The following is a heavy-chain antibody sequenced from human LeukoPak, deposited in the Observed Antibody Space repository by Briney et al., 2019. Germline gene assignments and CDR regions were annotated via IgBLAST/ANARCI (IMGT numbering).Heavy chain of an antibody. CDR3: ARNGDYGDSYFDY. CDR2: ITGSAVST. Sequence: GGSLRLSCTVSGFTFGDYAMSWFRQAPGKGLEWVSTITGSAVSTYYADAEKGRFTISRDNSKNTLYLQMNSLRAEDTAVYYCARNGDYGDSYFDYWGQGTLVTVSS. J-gene: IGHJ4*02. D-gene: IGHD4-17*01. V-gene: IGHV3-23*01. CDR1: GFTFGDYA.